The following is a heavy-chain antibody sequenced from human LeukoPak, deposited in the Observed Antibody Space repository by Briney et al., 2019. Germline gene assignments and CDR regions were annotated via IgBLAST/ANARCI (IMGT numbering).Heavy chain of an antibody. CDR3: ARVQDCSSTSCV. CDR1: GGTFSSYA. CDR2: IIPIFGTA. D-gene: IGHD2-2*01. J-gene: IGHJ4*02. V-gene: IGHV1-69*06. Sequence: GASVKVSCKASGGTFSSYAISWVRQAPGQGPEWMGGIIPIFGTANYAQKFQGRVTITADKSTSTAYMELSSLRSEDTAVYYCARVQDCSSTSCVWGQGTLVTVSS.